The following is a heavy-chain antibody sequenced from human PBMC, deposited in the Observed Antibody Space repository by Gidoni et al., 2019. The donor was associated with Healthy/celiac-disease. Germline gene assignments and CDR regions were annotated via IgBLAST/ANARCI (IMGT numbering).Heavy chain of an antibody. J-gene: IGHJ6*03. D-gene: IGHD3-22*01. CDR2: IYTSGST. CDR1: GGSISSYY. CDR3: AIFTTPYYYMDV. V-gene: IGHV4-4*07. Sequence: QLQLHEPGPGLLKPSADLSPPSTVPGGSISSYYWSWIRHPAGKGLEWIARIYTSGSTNYNPSLKSRVTRSVDTSKNQFSLKLSSVTAADTAVYYGAIFTTPYYYMDVWGKGTTVTVSS.